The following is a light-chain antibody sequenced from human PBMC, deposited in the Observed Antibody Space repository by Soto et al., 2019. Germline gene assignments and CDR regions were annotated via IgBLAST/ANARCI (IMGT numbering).Light chain of an antibody. V-gene: IGLV2-11*01. CDR2: DVS. Sequence: QSALTQPRSVSGSPGQSVTISCTGTSSDVGGYNYVSWYQQHPDKAPKLMIYDVSKRPSGVPDRFSGSKSGNTASLTISRLQAEDEADYFCCSYAGSYTWVFGTGTKVTVL. CDR3: CSYAGSYTWV. J-gene: IGLJ1*01. CDR1: SSDVGGYNY.